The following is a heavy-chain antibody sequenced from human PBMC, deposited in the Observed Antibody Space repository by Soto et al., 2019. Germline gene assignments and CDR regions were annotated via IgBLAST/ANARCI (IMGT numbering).Heavy chain of an antibody. D-gene: IGHD2-15*01. J-gene: IGHJ6*02. V-gene: IGHV1-58*01. CDR3: AEDPWCHYGMDV. Sequence: VYVSSKASGFKFTSSAVPWVRQARGQRLEWIGWIVVGSGNTNYAQKFQERVTITRDMSTSTAYMELSSLRSEDTAVYYCAEDPWCHYGMDVRGQRTTFTAPS. CDR2: IVVGSGNT. CDR1: GFKFTSSA.